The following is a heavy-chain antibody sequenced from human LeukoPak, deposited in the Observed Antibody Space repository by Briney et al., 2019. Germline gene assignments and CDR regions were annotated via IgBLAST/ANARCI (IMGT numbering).Heavy chain of an antibody. D-gene: IGHD2-15*01. CDR1: GFTFSTCW. J-gene: IGHJ4*02. CDR3: ASADSGGWAL. CDR2: VNPAGSVT. V-gene: IGHV3-7*01. Sequence: PGGSLRLSCAASGFTFSTCWMSWVRQAPGKGLEWVANVNPAGSVTYYVDSVRGRFTISRDNAKNSLFLQMNSLRDDDTAVYYCASADSGGWALGGQGTLVTVSS.